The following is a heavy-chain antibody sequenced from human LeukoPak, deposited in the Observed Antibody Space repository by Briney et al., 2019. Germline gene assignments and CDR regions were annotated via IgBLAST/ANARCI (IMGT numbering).Heavy chain of an antibody. J-gene: IGHJ4*02. CDR3: ASRENDIVVVPAAKALGY. CDR1: GGSFSGYY. D-gene: IGHD2-2*01. V-gene: IGHV4-34*01. Sequence: SETLSLTCAVYGGSFSGYYWSWIRQPPGKGLEWIGEINHSGSTNYNPSLKSRVTISVDTSKSQFSLKLSSVTAADTAVYYCASRENDIVVVPAAKALGYWGQGTLVTVSS. CDR2: INHSGST.